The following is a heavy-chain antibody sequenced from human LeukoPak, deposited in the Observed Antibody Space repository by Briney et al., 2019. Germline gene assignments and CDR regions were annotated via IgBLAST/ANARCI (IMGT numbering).Heavy chain of an antibody. J-gene: IGHJ4*02. CDR1: GGSFSGYY. CDR3: ARTVRYFDWLLDY. D-gene: IGHD3-9*01. V-gene: IGHV4-34*01. Sequence: SETLSLTCAVYGGSFSGYYWSWIRQPPGKGLEWIGEINHSGSTNYNPSLKSRVTISVDTSKNQFSLKLSSVTAADTAVYCCARTVRYFDWLLDYWGQGTLVTVSS. CDR2: INHSGST.